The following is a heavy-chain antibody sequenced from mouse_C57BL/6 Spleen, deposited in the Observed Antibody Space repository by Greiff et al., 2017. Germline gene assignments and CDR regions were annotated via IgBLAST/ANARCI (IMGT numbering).Heavy chain of an antibody. J-gene: IGHJ4*01. D-gene: IGHD4-1*02. CDR2: INPSSGYT. CDR3: AQLGIYAMDY. V-gene: IGHV1-4*01. Sequence: QVQLKQSGAELARPGASVKMSCKASGYTFTSYTMHWVKQRPGQGLEWIGYINPSSGYTKYNQKFKDKATLTADKSSSTAYMQLSSLTSEDSAVYYCAQLGIYAMDYWGQGTSVTVSS. CDR1: GYTFTSYT.